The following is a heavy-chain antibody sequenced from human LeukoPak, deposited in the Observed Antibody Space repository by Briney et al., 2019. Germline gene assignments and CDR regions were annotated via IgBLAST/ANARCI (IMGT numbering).Heavy chain of an antibody. V-gene: IGHV4-30-2*01. Sequence: PSQTLSLTCAVSGGSISSGGYSWSWIRQPPGKGLEWIGYIYHSGSTYYNPSLKSRVTISVDRSKNQFSLKLSSVTAADTAVYYYARGGDSSGYYYFDYWGQGTLVTVSS. J-gene: IGHJ4*02. CDR2: IYHSGST. D-gene: IGHD3-22*01. CDR3: ARGGDSSGYYYFDY. CDR1: GGSISSGGYS.